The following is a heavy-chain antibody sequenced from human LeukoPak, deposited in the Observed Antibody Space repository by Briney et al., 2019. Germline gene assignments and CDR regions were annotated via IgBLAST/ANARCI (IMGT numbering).Heavy chain of an antibody. D-gene: IGHD3-22*01. CDR3: ARERAAGISSDYFDY. J-gene: IGHJ4*02. V-gene: IGHV3-21*01. CDR1: GFSFSDYS. Sequence: GGSLRLSCAASGFSFSDYSMNWVRQAPGEGLEWVSSISSSGTYIYYADSVKGRFTISRDNAKNSLYLQMNSLRAEGTAVYYCARERAAGISSDYFDYWGQGVLVTVSS. CDR2: ISSSGTYI.